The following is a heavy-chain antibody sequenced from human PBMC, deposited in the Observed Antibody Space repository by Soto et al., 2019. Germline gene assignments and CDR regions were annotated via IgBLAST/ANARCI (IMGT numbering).Heavy chain of an antibody. V-gene: IGHV4-4*02. CDR3: AASYCSGGRCSASAMDI. CDR1: GGSINNGNS. J-gene: IGHJ6*02. D-gene: IGHD2-15*01. CDR2: IYYSGRT. Sequence: PSETLSLTCTVSGGSINNGNSWSWVRQSPGRGLEWIGEIYYSGRTQYNPSLKSRISISVDNPKNQISLKLTSVTAADTARYYCAASYCSGGRCSASAMDIWGQGTTVTVSS.